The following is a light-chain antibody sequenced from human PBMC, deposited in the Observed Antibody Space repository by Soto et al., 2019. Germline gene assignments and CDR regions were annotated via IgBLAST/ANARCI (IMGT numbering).Light chain of an antibody. CDR1: SSDVGGYNY. CDR3: CSYGGSFYV. V-gene: IGLV2-11*01. J-gene: IGLJ1*01. CDR2: DVN. Sequence: QSALTQPHSVSGSPGQSVAIPCSGTSSDVGGYNYVSWYQQHPGKAPKLIIFDVNKRPSVVPYRFSGSKSCSTAALTISGLQAEDEADYYCCSYGGSFYVVGTGTKLTVL.